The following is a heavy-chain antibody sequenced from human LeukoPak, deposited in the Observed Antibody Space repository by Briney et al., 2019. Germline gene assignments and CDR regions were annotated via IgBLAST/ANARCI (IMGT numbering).Heavy chain of an antibody. D-gene: IGHD4-11*01. CDR2: ISSSSSHI. CDR1: IYTFRSYS. CDR3: ARQTTLHDYSVPGHAFDI. J-gene: IGHJ3*02. Sequence: GGSLRLSCAASIYTFRSYSMNCVRQAPGGGLECVSSISSSSSHILYAHPVKGRYTISRHIHKNSLYLQMNSLRDEETAVYYCARQTTLHDYSVPGHAFDIWGQGTMVTVSS. V-gene: IGHV3-21*01.